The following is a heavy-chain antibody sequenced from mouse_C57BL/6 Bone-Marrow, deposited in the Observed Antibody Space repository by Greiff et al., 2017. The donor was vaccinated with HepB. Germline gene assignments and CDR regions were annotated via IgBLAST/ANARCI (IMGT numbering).Heavy chain of an antibody. D-gene: IGHD1-1*01. CDR2: ISYSGST. V-gene: IGHV3-8*01. Sequence: EVKLVESGPGLAKPSQTLSLTCSVTGYSITSDYWNWIRKFPGNKLEYMGYISYSGSTYYNPSLKSRISITRDTSKNQYYLQLNSVTTEDTAQYYCARYRSYYSVSSYWYFDVWGTWTTVTVSS. J-gene: IGHJ1*03. CDR3: ARYRSYYSVSSYWYFDV. CDR1: GYSITSDY.